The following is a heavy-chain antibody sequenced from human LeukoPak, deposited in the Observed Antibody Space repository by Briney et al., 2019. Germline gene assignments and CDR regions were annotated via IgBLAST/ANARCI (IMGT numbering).Heavy chain of an antibody. CDR2: INPNSGGT. V-gene: IGHV1-2*02. D-gene: IGHD4-17*01. Sequence: ASVKVSCKASGYTFTGYYMHWVRQAPGQGLEWMGSINPNSGGTNYAQKFQGRVTMTRDTSISTAYMELSRLRSDDTAVYYCARDVPTTVTTYVQYYFDYWGQGTLVTVSS. CDR1: GYTFTGYY. CDR3: ARDVPTTVTTYVQYYFDY. J-gene: IGHJ4*02.